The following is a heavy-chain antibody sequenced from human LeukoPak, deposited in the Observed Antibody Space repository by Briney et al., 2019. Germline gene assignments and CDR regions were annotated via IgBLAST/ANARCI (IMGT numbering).Heavy chain of an antibody. CDR1: GHTLSELT. CDR3: ATEMTSVVPDY. J-gene: IGHJ4*02. Sequence: GASVKASCKVSGHTLSELTMHWVRQAPGKGLEWMGGFDPENDERIYARKFRGRLTMTEDTSTDTAYMELSSLRSEDTAVYFCATEMTSVVPDYWGQGTLVTVSS. V-gene: IGHV1-24*01. CDR2: FDPENDER. D-gene: IGHD4-11*01.